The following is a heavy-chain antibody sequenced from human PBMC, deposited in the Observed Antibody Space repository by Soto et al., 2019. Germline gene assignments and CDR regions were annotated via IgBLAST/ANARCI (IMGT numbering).Heavy chain of an antibody. D-gene: IGHD3-3*01. CDR2: ISSSSSYI. V-gene: IGHV3-21*01. J-gene: IGHJ5*02. CDR3: ASGPVRITIFGVASNNWFDP. CDR1: GFTFSSYS. Sequence: EVQLVESGGGLVKPGGSLRLSCAASGFTFSSYSMNWVRQAPGKGLEWVSSISSSSSYIYYADSVKGRFTISRDNAKNSLYLQMNSLRAEDTAVYYCASGPVRITIFGVASNNWFDPWGQGTLVTVSS.